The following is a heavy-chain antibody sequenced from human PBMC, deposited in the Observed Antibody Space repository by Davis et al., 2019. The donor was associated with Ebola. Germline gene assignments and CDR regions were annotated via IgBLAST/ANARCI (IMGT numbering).Heavy chain of an antibody. CDR2: ILYSGSSSYSGST. Sequence: MPSETLSLTCTVSGGSISAYYWSWIRQSPGKGLEWIGNILYSGSSSYSGSTNYHSSLKSRLFISVDTSKNQFSLKLNSVTAADTAVYYCARDSSGSPYSGLDVWGQGTTVTVSS. CDR3: ARDSSGSPYSGLDV. CDR1: GGSISAYY. J-gene: IGHJ6*02. D-gene: IGHD6-25*01. V-gene: IGHV4-59*12.